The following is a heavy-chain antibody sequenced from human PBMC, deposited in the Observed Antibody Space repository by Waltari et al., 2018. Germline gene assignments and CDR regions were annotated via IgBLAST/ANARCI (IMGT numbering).Heavy chain of an antibody. CDR2: IIPILGIA. Sequence: QVQLVQSGAEVKKPGASVKVSCKASGGTFSSYTISWVRQAPGQGLEWMGGIIPILGIANYAQKFQGRVTITADKSTSTAYMELSSLRSEDTAVYYCARGSVVVTAIDYFDYWGQGTLVTVSS. D-gene: IGHD2-21*02. CDR1: GGTFSSYT. V-gene: IGHV1-69*02. J-gene: IGHJ4*02. CDR3: ARGSVVVTAIDYFDY.